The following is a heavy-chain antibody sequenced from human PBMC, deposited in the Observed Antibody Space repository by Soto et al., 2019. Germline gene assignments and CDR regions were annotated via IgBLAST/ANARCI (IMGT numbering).Heavy chain of an antibody. Sequence: GASVKVPCKASGGALSSNTISWVRQAPGQGLEWMGRIIPILGIANYAQKFQGRVTITADKSTSTAYMELSSLRSEDTAVYYCATSRNFGVVNRNYYYYGMDVWGQGTTVTVSS. CDR1: GGALSSNT. D-gene: IGHD3-3*01. CDR3: ATSRNFGVVNRNYYYYGMDV. V-gene: IGHV1-69*02. J-gene: IGHJ6*02. CDR2: IIPILGIA.